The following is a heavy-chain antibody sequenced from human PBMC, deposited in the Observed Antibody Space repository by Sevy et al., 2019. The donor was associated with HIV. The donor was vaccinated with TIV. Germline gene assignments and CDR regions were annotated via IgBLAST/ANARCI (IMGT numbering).Heavy chain of an antibody. CDR2: FYYSGRT. D-gene: IGHD6-6*01. V-gene: IGHV4-59*01. CDR1: GDSISGYY. Sequence: SETLSLTCTVSGDSISGYYWSWIRQPPGKGLEWIGYFYYSGRTNYSPSLKSRATISVDTSKNQISLTLTSVTAADTAIYYCANGISARLDYWSQGTLVTVSS. CDR3: ANGISARLDY. J-gene: IGHJ4*02.